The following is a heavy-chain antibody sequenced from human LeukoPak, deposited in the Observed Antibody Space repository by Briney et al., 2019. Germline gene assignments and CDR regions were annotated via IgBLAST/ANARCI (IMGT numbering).Heavy chain of an antibody. V-gene: IGHV3-33*01. J-gene: IGHJ4*02. CDR2: IWYDGSNK. CDR1: GFTFSSYG. Sequence: GRSLRLSCAASGFTFSSYGMHWVRQAPGKGLEWVAVIWYDGSNKYYADFVKGRFTISRDNSKNTLYLQMNSLRAEDTAVYYCARDKKYSSGCFDYWGQGTLVTVSS. CDR3: ARDKKYSSGCFDY. D-gene: IGHD6-19*01.